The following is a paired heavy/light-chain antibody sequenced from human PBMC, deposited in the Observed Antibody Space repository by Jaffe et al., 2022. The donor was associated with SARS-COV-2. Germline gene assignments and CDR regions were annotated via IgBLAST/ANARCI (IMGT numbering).Heavy chain of an antibody. CDR3: ARHYYDSSGYYGLGPLMSGTFDY. V-gene: IGHV4-39*01. D-gene: IGHD3-22*01. CDR2: IYYSGST. CDR1: GGSISSSSYY. Sequence: QLQLQESGPGLVKPSETLSLTCTVSGGSISSSSYYWGWIRQPPGKGLEWIGSIYYSGSTYYNPSLKSRVTISVDTSKNQFSLKLSSVTAADTAVYYCARHYYDSSGYYGLGPLMSGTFDYWGQGTLVTVSS. J-gene: IGHJ4*02.
Light chain of an antibody. V-gene: IGLV3-1*01. CDR3: QAWDSSTSWV. CDR1: KLGDKY. CDR2: QDS. Sequence: SYELTQPPSVSVSPGQTASITCSGDKLGDKYACWYQQKPGQSPVLVIYQDSKRPSGIPERFSGSNSGNTATLTISGTQAMDEADYYCQAWDSSTSWVFGGGTKLTVL. J-gene: IGLJ3*02.